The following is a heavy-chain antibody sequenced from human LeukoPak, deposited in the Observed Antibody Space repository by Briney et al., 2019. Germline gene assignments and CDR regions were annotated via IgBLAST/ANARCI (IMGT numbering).Heavy chain of an antibody. J-gene: IGHJ5*02. CDR2: ISSSSSYI. D-gene: IGHD6-6*01. CDR1: GFTFSSYS. CDR3: ARDSSGPWFDP. Sequence: PGGSLRLSCAASGFTFSSYSMNWVRQAPGKGLEWVSSISSSSSYIYYADSVKGRFTISRDNAKNSLFLQMNSLSAEDPAVYYCARDSSGPWFDPWGQGTLVTVSS. V-gene: IGHV3-21*01.